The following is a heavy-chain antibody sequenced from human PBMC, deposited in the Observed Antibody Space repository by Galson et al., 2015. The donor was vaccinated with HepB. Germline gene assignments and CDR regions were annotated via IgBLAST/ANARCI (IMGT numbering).Heavy chain of an antibody. D-gene: IGHD1-26*01. CDR3: AKVSGSYFLEY. Sequence: SLRLSCAASGFTFSTYGMSWVRQAPGKGLEWVSAISGSGGSRNYADSVKSRFTISRDNSKNTVYLQMNSLRAEDTAVYYCAKVSGSYFLEYWGQGTLVTVSS. V-gene: IGHV3-23*01. CDR2: ISGSGGSR. CDR1: GFTFSTYG. J-gene: IGHJ4*02.